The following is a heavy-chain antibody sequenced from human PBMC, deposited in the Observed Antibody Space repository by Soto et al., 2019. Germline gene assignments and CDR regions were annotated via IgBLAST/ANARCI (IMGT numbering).Heavy chain of an antibody. Sequence: QVQLVESGGGVVQPGRSLRLSCAASGFTFSSYGMHWVRQAPGKGLEWVAVIWYDGSNKYYADSVKGRFTISRDNSKNTLYLQMNGLRAEDTAVYYCARDLIKYDYIWGSYRYGSAFDIWGQGTMVTVSS. CDR2: IWYDGSNK. V-gene: IGHV3-33*01. J-gene: IGHJ3*02. CDR3: ARDLIKYDYIWGSYRYGSAFDI. D-gene: IGHD3-16*02. CDR1: GFTFSSYG.